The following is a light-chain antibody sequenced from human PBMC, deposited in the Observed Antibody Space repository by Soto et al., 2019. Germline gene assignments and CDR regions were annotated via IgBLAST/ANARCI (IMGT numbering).Light chain of an antibody. CDR3: QSSDSSLSGYV. J-gene: IGLJ1*01. CDR2: GNI. V-gene: IGLV1-40*01. Sequence: QSVLTQPPSVSGAPGQRVTISCTGSSSNIGAGYGVHWYQQLPGTAPKLLIYGNINRPSGVPDRFSGSKSGTSASLAITGLQAEDEADYYCQSSDSSLSGYVFGTGTKLTVL. CDR1: SSNIGAGYG.